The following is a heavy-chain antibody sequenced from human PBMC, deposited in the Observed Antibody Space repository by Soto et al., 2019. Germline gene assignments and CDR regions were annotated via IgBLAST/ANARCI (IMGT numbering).Heavy chain of an antibody. D-gene: IGHD5-12*01. J-gene: IGHJ4*02. CDR3: AKDTVATIPYYFDY. Sequence: GGSLRLSFAASGFTFSSYAMSWVRQAPGKGLEWVSASSGSGGSTYYADSVKGRFTISRDNSKNTLYLQMNSLRAEDTAVYYCAKDTVATIPYYFDYWGQGTLVTVSS. CDR2: SSGSGGST. CDR1: GFTFSSYA. V-gene: IGHV3-23*01.